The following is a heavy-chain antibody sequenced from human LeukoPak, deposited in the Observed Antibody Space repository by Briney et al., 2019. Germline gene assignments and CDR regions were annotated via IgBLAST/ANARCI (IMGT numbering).Heavy chain of an antibody. D-gene: IGHD2-21*02. Sequence: SETLSLTCAVYGGSFSGYYWSWIRQPPGKGLEWIGEINHSGSTNYNPSLKSRVTISVDTSKNQFSLKLSSVTAADTAVYYCAREGRTATSFDYWGQGTLVTVSS. V-gene: IGHV4-34*01. CDR1: GGSFSGYY. CDR2: INHSGST. CDR3: AREGRTATSFDY. J-gene: IGHJ4*02.